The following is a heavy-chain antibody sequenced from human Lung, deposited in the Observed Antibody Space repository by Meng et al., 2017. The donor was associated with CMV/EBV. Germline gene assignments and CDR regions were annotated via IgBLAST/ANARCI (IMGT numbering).Heavy chain of an antibody. V-gene: IGHV4-59*08. CDR1: GGSISTYY. CDR3: ARHQNGGTYPLDY. D-gene: IGHD3-16*02. CDR2: NYYSGST. J-gene: IGHJ4*02. Sequence: QGQLQESGPGLVKPSGTLSLTWAVSGGSISTYYWSWIRQPPGKGLEWIGNNYYSGSTNYNPSLASRVTISVDSSKNQFSLKLSSVTAADTAVYYCARHQNGGTYPLDYWGQGTLVTVSS.